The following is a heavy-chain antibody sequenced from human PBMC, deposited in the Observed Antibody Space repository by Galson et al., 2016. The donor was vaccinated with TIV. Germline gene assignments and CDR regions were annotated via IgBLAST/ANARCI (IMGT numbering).Heavy chain of an antibody. CDR3: ARDPAPNSYYYYMDV. D-gene: IGHD5-24*01. Sequence: SLRLSCAASGFSTTNYWMTWIRQPPGKGLGWVANIKQDGSEKYYVDSVKGRFFISRDNAKNFLYLQMNSLRADDTAVYYCARDPAPNSYYYYMDVWGNGTMVTVSS. J-gene: IGHJ6*03. CDR2: IKQDGSEK. CDR1: GFSTTNYW. V-gene: IGHV3-7*01.